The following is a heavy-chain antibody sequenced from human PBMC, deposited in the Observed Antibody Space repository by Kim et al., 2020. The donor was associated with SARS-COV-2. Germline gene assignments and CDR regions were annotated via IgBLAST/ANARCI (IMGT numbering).Heavy chain of an antibody. V-gene: IGHV3-30*04. Sequence: GVSLRLSCTASEFTFSNCAMHWVRQTPAKGLEWVAAISKDGNMKFHIDSVKGRFTISRDNSRNTLYLQMNSLRLEDTAVYYCAKGVPVSGDWYFDYWGQG. D-gene: IGHD2-21*02. CDR1: EFTFSNCA. CDR3: AKGVPVSGDWYFDY. J-gene: IGHJ4*01. CDR2: ISKDGNMK.